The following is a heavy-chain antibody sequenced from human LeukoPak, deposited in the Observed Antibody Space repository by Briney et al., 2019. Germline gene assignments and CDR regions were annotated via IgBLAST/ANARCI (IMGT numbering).Heavy chain of an antibody. CDR3: ARGSWGTDY. CDR1: GFTFSSYE. CDR2: ISSSGTTI. Sequence: GGSLRLSCATSGFTFSSYEMNWVRQAPGKGLEWVSYISSSGTTIYYADSVKGRFTISRGNARNSLYLQMNSLRAEDTAVYYCARGSWGTDYWGQGTLVTVSS. V-gene: IGHV3-48*03. D-gene: IGHD3-16*01. J-gene: IGHJ4*02.